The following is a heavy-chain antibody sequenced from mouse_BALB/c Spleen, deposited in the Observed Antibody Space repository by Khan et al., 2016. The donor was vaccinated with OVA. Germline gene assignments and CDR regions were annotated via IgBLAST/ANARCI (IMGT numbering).Heavy chain of an antibody. V-gene: IGHV3-2*02. CDR1: GYSITSGYG. J-gene: IGHJ2*01. D-gene: IGHD1-2*01. CDR3: ARTARINY. CDR2: ISYSGST. Sequence: EVQLVESGPGLVKPSQSLSLTCTVTGYSITSGYGWNWIRQFPGNKLEWMGYISYSGSTNYNPSLKSRISITRDTSKNQFFLQLNSLTTEDTATYYCARTARINYWGQGTTLTVSS.